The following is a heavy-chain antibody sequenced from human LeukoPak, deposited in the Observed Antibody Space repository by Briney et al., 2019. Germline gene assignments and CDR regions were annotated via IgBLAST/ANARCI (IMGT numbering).Heavy chain of an antibody. V-gene: IGHV3-48*04. CDR2: ISRSSNTM. Sequence: GGSLRLSCAASGFAFSTYSMNWVRQAPGKGLEWISYISRSSNTMHYTDSVKGRFTISRANAKNSLYLQMNSLTAEDTAIYYCARDRRDYYYYGMDVWGQGTTVTVSS. CDR1: GFAFSTYS. J-gene: IGHJ6*02. CDR3: ARDRRDYYYYGMDV.